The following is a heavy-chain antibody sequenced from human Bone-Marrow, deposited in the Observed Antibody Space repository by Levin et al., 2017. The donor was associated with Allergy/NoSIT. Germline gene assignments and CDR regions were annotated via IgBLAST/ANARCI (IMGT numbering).Heavy chain of an antibody. D-gene: IGHD3-16*01. V-gene: IGHV3-33*01. CDR1: GFLLTSYG. Sequence: GGSLRLSCEASGFLLTSYGMRWVRQAPGKGLEWVAVIWYDGSNEYYADSVKGRFTISRDTSKNLLYLQMNSLRVEDTAVYYCARDLWENNYAYGATDNWGQGSLLTVSS. CDR2: IWYDGSNE. J-gene: IGHJ4*02. CDR3: ARDLWENNYAYGATDN.